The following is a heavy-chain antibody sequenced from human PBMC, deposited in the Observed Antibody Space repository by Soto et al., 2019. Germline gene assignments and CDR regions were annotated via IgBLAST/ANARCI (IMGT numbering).Heavy chain of an antibody. Sequence: QVQLQESGPGLVKPSQTLSLTCTVSGGSISSGGYYWSWIRQHPGKGLEWIGYIYYSGSTYYNPSLKSRVSISVDTSKNPYSLKLSSVTAADTAVYYCARASYSSSTSCYQVYYYYMDVWGKGTTVTVSS. CDR1: GGSISSGGYY. D-gene: IGHD2-2*01. J-gene: IGHJ6*03. CDR2: IYYSGST. V-gene: IGHV4-31*03. CDR3: ARASYSSSTSCYQVYYYYMDV.